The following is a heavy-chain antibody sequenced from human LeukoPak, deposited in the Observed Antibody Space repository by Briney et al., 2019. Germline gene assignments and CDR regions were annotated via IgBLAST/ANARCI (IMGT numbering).Heavy chain of an antibody. V-gene: IGHV5-51*01. D-gene: IGHD3-10*01. J-gene: IGHJ5*02. CDR2: INPGDSVT. Sequence: HGESLKISCQASGYSFTSSWIGWARQMPGKGLEWMAIINPGDSVTRYSPSFQSQVTISADKSISTVYLQWGSLKASDTAMYYCARQPGAGWFDPWGQGTLVTASS. CDR1: GYSFTSSW. CDR3: ARQPGAGWFDP.